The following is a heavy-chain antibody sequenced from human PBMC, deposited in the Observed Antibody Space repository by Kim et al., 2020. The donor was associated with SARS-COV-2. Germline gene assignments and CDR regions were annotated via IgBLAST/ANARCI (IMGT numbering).Heavy chain of an antibody. CDR1: GFTFSSYS. CDR2: ISSSSSYI. J-gene: IGHJ6*02. V-gene: IGHV3-21*01. CDR3: ARESGSGWYGSYYYGMDV. Sequence: GGSLRLSCAASGFTFSSYSMNWVRQAPGKGLEWVSSISSSSSYIYYADSVKGRFTISRDNAKNSLYLQMNSLRAEDTAVYYCARESGSGWYGSYYYGMDVWGQGTTVTVSS. D-gene: IGHD6-19*01.